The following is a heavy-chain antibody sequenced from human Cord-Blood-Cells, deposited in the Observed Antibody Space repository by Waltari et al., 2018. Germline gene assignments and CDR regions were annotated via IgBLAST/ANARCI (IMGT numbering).Heavy chain of an antibody. V-gene: IGHV3-48*02. Sequence: EVQLVESGGGLVQPGGSLRLSCAASGFTFSSYSMNWVRQAPGKGLEWVSYISSSSSTIYYADSVKSRFTISRDNAKNSLYLQMNSLRDEDTAVYYCARVLTLSSAYYFDYWGQGTLVTVSS. CDR2: ISSSSSTI. CDR3: ARVLTLSSAYYFDY. CDR1: GFTFSSYS. D-gene: IGHD3-9*01. J-gene: IGHJ4*02.